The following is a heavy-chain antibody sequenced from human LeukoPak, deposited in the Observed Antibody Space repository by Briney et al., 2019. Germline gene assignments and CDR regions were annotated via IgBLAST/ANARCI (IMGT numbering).Heavy chain of an antibody. Sequence: GGSLRLSCAVSGITLSNYGMSWVRQAPGKGLEWVSSISGNGDDTYHAGSVKGRFTVSRDNSKSTLYRQMNSLRAEDTAVFYCARTIAQYTNSWLYYYYGMDVWGQGTTVTVSS. J-gene: IGHJ6*02. CDR1: GITLSNYG. D-gene: IGHD6-13*01. CDR3: ARTIAQYTNSWLYYYYGMDV. CDR2: ISGNGDDT. V-gene: IGHV3-23*01.